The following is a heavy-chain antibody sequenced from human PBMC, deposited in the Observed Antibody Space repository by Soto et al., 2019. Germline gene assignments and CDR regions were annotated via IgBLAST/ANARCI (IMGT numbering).Heavy chain of an antibody. CDR1: GDPLSSGGHY. CDR2: IYDSVNT. CDR3: ARVDHRGYFAILTDY. J-gene: IGHJ4*02. Sequence: SETLSLTCTVSGDPLSSGGHYWSWIRQHPGKGLEWIGHIYDSVNTYYSPSLRSRVTISADMSKNQFSLNLRSVTAADTAVYYCARVDHRGYFAILTDYWGQGTLVTVSS. D-gene: IGHD3-9*01. V-gene: IGHV4-31*03.